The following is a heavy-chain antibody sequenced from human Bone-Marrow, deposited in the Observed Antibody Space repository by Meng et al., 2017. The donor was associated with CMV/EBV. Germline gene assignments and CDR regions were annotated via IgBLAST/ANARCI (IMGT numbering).Heavy chain of an antibody. D-gene: IGHD3-3*01. CDR1: GFTFGDYA. V-gene: IGHV3-49*04. CDR3: TADYDFWSLSSLD. CDR2: IRSKAYGGTT. J-gene: IGHJ1*01. Sequence: GESLKISCTASGFTFGDYAMSWVSQAPGKGLEWVGFIRSKAYGGTTEYAASVKGRFTISRDDSKSIAYLQMNSLKTEDTAVYYCTADYDFWSLSSLDWGQGTLVTVPS.